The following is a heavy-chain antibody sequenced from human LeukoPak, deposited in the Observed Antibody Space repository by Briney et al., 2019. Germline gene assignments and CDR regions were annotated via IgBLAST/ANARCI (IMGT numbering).Heavy chain of an antibody. CDR2: ISDTSGVHE. V-gene: IGHV3-23*01. Sequence: PGGSLRLSCAASGFTFTSYTMTWVRQAPGKGLEWVASISDTSGVHEEYADSVKGRFTVSRDNSKNMVYVQLNSLRVEDTAVYYCAKVHGTPYWGQGTLVTVSS. J-gene: IGHJ4*02. CDR1: GFTFTSYT. CDR3: AKVHGTPY. D-gene: IGHD1-26*01.